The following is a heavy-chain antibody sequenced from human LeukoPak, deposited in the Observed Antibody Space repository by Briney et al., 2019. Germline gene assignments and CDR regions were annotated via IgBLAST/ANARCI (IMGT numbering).Heavy chain of an antibody. CDR3: AREGYYYDSSVDYYYGMDV. V-gene: IGHV3-48*03. J-gene: IGHJ6*02. CDR2: ISSSGSTI. CDR1: GFTFSSYE. Sequence: GGSLRPSCAASGFTFSSYEINWVRQAPGKGLEWVSYISSSGSTIYYADSVKGRFTISRDNAKNSLYLQMNSLRAEDTAVYYCAREGYYYDSSVDYYYGMDVWGQGTTVTVSS. D-gene: IGHD3-22*01.